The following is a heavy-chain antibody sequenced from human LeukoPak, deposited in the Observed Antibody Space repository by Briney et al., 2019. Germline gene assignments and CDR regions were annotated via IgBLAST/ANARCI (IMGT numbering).Heavy chain of an antibody. CDR1: GFIFSNYA. J-gene: IGHJ4*02. V-gene: IGHV3-23*01. CDR3: ARGQRQLAFDY. D-gene: IGHD6-13*01. CDR2: ISGSGDSS. Sequence: GGSLRLSCAASGFIFSNYAMSWVRQAPGEGLEWVSGISGSGDSSYYADSVKGRFTISRDNSENTLYLQMNSLRAEDTAVYYCARGQRQLAFDYWGQGTLVTVSS.